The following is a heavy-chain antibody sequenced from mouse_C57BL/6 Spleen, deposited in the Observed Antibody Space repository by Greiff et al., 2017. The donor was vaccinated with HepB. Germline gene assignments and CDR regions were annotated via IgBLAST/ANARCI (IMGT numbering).Heavy chain of an antibody. J-gene: IGHJ4*01. Sequence: VQLQQSGAELVKPGASVKMSCKASGYTFTSYWITWVKQRPGQGLEWIGDIYPGSGSTNYNEKFKSKATLTVDTSSSTAYMQRSSLTSEDSAVYYCARGSAGYNYYAMDYWGQGTSVTVSS. CDR2: IYPGSGST. CDR3: ARGSAGYNYYAMDY. D-gene: IGHD3-2*02. V-gene: IGHV1-55*01. CDR1: GYTFTSYW.